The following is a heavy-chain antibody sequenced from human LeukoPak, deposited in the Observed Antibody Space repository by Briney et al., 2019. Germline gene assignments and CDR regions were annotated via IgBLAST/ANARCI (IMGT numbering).Heavy chain of an antibody. J-gene: IGHJ5*02. Sequence: GASVKVSCKASGYTFTGYYMHWVRQAPGQGREGMGWINPNSGGTNYAQKFQVRVTMTTDTSISTAYMQLSRLRSDDTAVYYCARDSGYDFWSGYGWFDPWGQGTLVTVSS. CDR3: ARDSGYDFWSGYGWFDP. D-gene: IGHD3-3*01. V-gene: IGHV1-2*02. CDR1: GYTFTGYY. CDR2: INPNSGGT.